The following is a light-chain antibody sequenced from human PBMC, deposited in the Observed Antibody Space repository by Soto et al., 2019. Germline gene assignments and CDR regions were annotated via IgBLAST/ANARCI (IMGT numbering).Light chain of an antibody. CDR2: AAS. CDR3: LLDYAYFWA. Sequence: AIQLTKSPSSRSASVGDRVTITCRASQGIRSALGWYQQKPGKVPKLLIYAASTLQSGVPSRFSGSGFGTDFTLTINSLQPEDFATYYCLLDYAYFWAFGQGTKVDIK. J-gene: IGKJ1*01. V-gene: IGKV1-6*01. CDR1: QGIRSA.